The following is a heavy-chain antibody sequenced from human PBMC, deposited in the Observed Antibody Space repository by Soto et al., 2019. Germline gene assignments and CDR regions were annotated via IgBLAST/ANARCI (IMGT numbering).Heavy chain of an antibody. V-gene: IGHV4-39*01. J-gene: IGHJ4*02. CDR1: GGSVSSSSYY. Sequence: QLQLQESGPGLVKPSETLSLTCNVSGGSVSSSSYYWGWIRQAPGKGLDWIVSTYYSAGTYYNPSLKSRITTALAASKNQFSLTMTSVTAADTAIDSCARHASRGYSSSSYFEDWGKGTPVTVSS. CDR3: ARHASRGYSSSSYFED. CDR2: TYYSAGT. D-gene: IGHD6-13*01.